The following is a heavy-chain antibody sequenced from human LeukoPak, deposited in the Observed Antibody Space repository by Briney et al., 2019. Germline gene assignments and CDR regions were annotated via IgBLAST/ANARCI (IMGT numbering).Heavy chain of an antibody. J-gene: IGHJ4*02. D-gene: IGHD2-2*01. CDR2: IWYDGSNK. CDR1: GFTFSSYS. Sequence: GGSLRLSCAASGFTFSSYSMNWVRQAPGKGLEWVAVIWYDGSNKYYADSVKGRFTISRDNSKNTLYLQMNSLRAEDTAVYYCAKGDCSSTSCSLRPIDYWGQGTLVTVSS. CDR3: AKGDCSSTSCSLRPIDY. V-gene: IGHV3-33*06.